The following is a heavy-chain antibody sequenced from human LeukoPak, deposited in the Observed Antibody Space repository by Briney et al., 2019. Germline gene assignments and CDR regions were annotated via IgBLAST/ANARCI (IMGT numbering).Heavy chain of an antibody. V-gene: IGHV3-23*01. D-gene: IGHD4-17*01. Sequence: GGSLRLSCAASGFTFSAYGMSWVRQAPGKGLEWVSHISDTVRDTWYANSVKGRFIISRDNSGDTVYLQMSSLRPEDTALYFCAKDNYGGIFASWGQGTLVTVSS. CDR2: ISDTVRDT. CDR1: GFTFSAYG. J-gene: IGHJ4*02. CDR3: AKDNYGGIFAS.